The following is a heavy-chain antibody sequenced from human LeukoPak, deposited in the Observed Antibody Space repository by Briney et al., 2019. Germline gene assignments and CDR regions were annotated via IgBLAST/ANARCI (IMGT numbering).Heavy chain of an antibody. V-gene: IGHV4-34*01. CDR2: INHSGST. CDR1: GGSFSGYY. D-gene: IGHD3-10*01. CDR3: ARPPRGSGSYFDY. J-gene: IGHJ4*02. Sequence: SETLSLTCAVYGGSFSGYYWSWIRQPPGKGLEWIGEINHSGSTNYNPSLKSRVTISVDTSKNQFSLKLSSVTAADTAVYYCARPPRGSGSYFDYWGQGTLVTVSS.